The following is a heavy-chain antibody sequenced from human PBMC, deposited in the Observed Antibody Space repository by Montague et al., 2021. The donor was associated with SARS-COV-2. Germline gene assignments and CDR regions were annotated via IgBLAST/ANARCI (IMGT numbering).Heavy chain of an antibody. D-gene: IGHD6-19*01. CDR3: ARGSGWVGNAFDI. Sequence: SETLSLTCTVSGGSISSYYWSWIRQPPGKGLEWIGYIYYSGSTNYNPSLKSRVTISVDTSKNQFSLKLSSVTVADTAVYYCARGSGWVGNAFDIWGQGTMVTVSS. CDR2: IYYSGST. CDR1: GGSISSYY. V-gene: IGHV4-59*01. J-gene: IGHJ3*02.